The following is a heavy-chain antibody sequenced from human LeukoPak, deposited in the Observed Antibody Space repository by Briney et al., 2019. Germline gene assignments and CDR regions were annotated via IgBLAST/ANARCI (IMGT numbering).Heavy chain of an antibody. D-gene: IGHD6-13*01. J-gene: IGHJ4*02. CDR3: ARASLSSSWYYRPEDLGY. CDR2: ISSSGSTI. CDR1: GFTFSSYE. V-gene: IGHV3-48*03. Sequence: GGSLRLSCAASGFTFSSYEMNWARQAPGKGLEWVSYISSSGSTIYYADFVKGRFTISRDNAKNSLYLQMNSLRAEDTAVYYCARASLSSSWYYRPEDLGYWGQGTLVTVSS.